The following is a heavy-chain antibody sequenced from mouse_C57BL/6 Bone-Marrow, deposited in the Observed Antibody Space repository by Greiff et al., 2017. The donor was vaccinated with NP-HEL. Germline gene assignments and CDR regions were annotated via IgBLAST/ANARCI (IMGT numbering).Heavy chain of an antibody. J-gene: IGHJ4*01. Sequence: EVLLVESGGGLVQSGRSLRLSCATSGFTFSDFYMEWVRQAPGKGLEWIAASRNKANDYTTEYSASGKGRLIASRDTSQSLLYLQMNALRAEDTAIYYCAREAGGYAMDYWGQGTSVTVSS. CDR3: AREAGGYAMDY. CDR1: GFTFSDFY. CDR2: SRNKANDYTT. V-gene: IGHV7-1*01.